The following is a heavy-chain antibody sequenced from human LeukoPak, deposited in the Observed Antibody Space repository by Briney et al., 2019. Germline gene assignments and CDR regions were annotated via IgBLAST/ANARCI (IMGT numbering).Heavy chain of an antibody. CDR2: ISSSSSTI. J-gene: IGHJ4*02. D-gene: IGHD5-12*01. V-gene: IGHV3-48*01. CDR1: GFTFSSYS. CDR3: AKDRRGYDASHGGY. Sequence: GGSLRLSCAASGFTFSSYSMNWVRQAPGKGLEWVSYISSSSSTIYYADSVKGRFTISRDNSKNTLYLQMNSLRAEDTAVYYCAKDRRGYDASHGGYWGQGTLFTVSS.